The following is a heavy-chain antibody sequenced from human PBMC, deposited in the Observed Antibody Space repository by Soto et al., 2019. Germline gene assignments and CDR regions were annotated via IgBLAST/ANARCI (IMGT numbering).Heavy chain of an antibody. CDR2: IYYSGST. D-gene: IGHD3-10*01. CDR1: GGSISSYY. CDR3: AAGESRFGELLWYYFDY. V-gene: IGHV4-59*01. J-gene: IGHJ4*02. Sequence: PSETLSLTCTVSGGSISSYYWSWIRQPPGKGLEWIGYIYYSGSTNYNPSLKSRVTISVDTSKNQFSLKLSSVTAADTAVYYCAAGESRFGELLWYYFDYWGQGTLVTVSS.